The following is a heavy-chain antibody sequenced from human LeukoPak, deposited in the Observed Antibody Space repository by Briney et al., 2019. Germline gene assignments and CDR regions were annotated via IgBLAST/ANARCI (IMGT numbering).Heavy chain of an antibody. CDR1: GGSISSGSYY. CDR3: ARDGEGDYDFWGGYYYYYMDV. CDR2: IYTSGST. D-gene: IGHD3-3*01. V-gene: IGHV4-61*02. J-gene: IGHJ6*03. Sequence: SETLSLTCTVSGGSISSGSYYWSWIRQPAGKGLEWIGRIYTSGSTNYNPSLKSRVTISVDTSKNQFSLKLSSVTAADTAVYYCARDGEGDYDFWGGYYYYYMDVWGKGTTVTVSS.